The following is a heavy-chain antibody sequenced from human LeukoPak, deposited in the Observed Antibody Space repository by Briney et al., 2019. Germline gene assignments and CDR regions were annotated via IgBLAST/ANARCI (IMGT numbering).Heavy chain of an antibody. CDR3: TTPAAGPGAEYSRH. CDR1: GFTFSSYS. Sequence: GGSLRLSCAASGFTFSSYSMNWVRQAPGKGLEWVSSISSDSHFIYCADSLKDRLTVSRDNAKNSLYLQLNGLRAEDTAVYYCTTPAAGPGAEYSRHWGQGTLVTVSP. J-gene: IGHJ1*01. CDR2: ISSDSHFI. D-gene: IGHD6-13*01. V-gene: IGHV3-21*01.